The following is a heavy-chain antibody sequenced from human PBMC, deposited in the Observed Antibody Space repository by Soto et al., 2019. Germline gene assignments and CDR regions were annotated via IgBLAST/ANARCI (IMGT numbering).Heavy chain of an antibody. V-gene: IGHV1-46*01. CDR2: INPSGGST. Sequence: GASVKVSCKASGYTFTSYYMHWARQAPGQGLEWMGIINPSGGSTSYAQKFQGRVTMTRDTSTSTVYMELSSLRSEDTAVYYCARTPYYGSGSYLKPLFYFDYWGQGTLVTVSS. J-gene: IGHJ4*02. CDR3: ARTPYYGSGSYLKPLFYFDY. CDR1: GYTFTSYY. D-gene: IGHD3-10*01.